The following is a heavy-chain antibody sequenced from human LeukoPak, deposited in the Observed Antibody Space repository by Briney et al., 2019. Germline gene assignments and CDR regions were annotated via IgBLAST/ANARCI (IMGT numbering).Heavy chain of an antibody. CDR1: GFTFSSYA. J-gene: IGHJ4*02. Sequence: PGGPLRLSCAASGFTFSSYAMSWVRQAPGKGLEWVSAISGSGGSTYYADSVKGRFTISRDNSKNTLYLQMNSLRAEDTAVYYCAKIDGPRVGPFDYWGQGTLVTVSS. CDR2: ISGSGGST. D-gene: IGHD4-17*01. CDR3: AKIDGPRVGPFDY. V-gene: IGHV3-23*01.